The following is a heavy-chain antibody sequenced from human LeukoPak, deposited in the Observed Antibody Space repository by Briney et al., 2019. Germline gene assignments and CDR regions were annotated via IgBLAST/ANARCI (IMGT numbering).Heavy chain of an antibody. J-gene: IGHJ5*02. CDR2: ISSSSSRM. CDR1: GFIFSIYE. V-gene: IGHV3-48*03. D-gene: IGHD6-19*01. Sequence: GGSLRLSCAASGFIFSIYEMNWVRQAPGKGLEWVSYISSSSSRMDYADSVKGRFSISRDNAKNSLYLQMNSLRVEDTAVYYCARELKGSGFDPWGQGTLVTVSS. CDR3: ARELKGSGFDP.